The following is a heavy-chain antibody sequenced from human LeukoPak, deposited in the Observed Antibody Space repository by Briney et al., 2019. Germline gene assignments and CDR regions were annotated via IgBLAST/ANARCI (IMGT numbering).Heavy chain of an antibody. Sequence: GGSLRLSCAASGLSFHTHTMHWVRQAPGKGLECVSYISGSSSIIYYADSVKGRFTISRDNAKNSLYLEMNSLRDEDTAVYYCTRDAATCRFDYWGQGTLVTVSS. CDR3: TRDAATCRFDY. V-gene: IGHV3-48*02. D-gene: IGHD6-13*01. J-gene: IGHJ4*02. CDR2: ISGSSSII. CDR1: GLSFHTHT.